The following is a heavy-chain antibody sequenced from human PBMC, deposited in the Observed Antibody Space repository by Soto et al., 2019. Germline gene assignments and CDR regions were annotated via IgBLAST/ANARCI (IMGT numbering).Heavy chain of an antibody. V-gene: IGHV3-23*01. J-gene: IGHJ5*02. Sequence: EVQLLESGGGLVQPGGSLRLSCAASGFTISNNAMNWVRQAPRKGLEWVSTIFSSGGGGGTRYADSGKGRFTIARDNSKNTLYLQRTSLSAEDTAIYYSARDVRSYASSWGQGTLVTVSS. CDR3: ARDVRSYASS. CDR2: IFSSGGGGGT. CDR1: GFTISNNA.